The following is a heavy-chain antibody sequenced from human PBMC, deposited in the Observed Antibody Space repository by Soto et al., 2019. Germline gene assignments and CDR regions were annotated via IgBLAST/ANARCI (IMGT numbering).Heavy chain of an antibody. V-gene: IGHV1-69*06. CDR2: TGSGTGPG. CDR3: ARRDSGGFFRFFDS. J-gene: IGHJ4*02. CDR1: GGSLSTNP. Sequence: QVQLVQSGTEVKKPGSSVKVSCKTSGGSLSTNPISWVRQAPGQGLEWMGGTGSGTGPGNHAQKFQRRLTVTADKSTGTVYMELTNLSSEDTAVYYCARRDSGGFFRFFDSWGQGTLVTVSS. D-gene: IGHD2-15*01.